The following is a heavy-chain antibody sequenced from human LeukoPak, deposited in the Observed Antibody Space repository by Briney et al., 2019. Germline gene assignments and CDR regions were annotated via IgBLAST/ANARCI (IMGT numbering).Heavy chain of an antibody. Sequence: ASVKVSCKASGYTFTGYYMHWVRQAPGQGLEWMGRTNPNSGGTNYAQKFQGRVTMTRDTSISTAYMELSRLRSDDTAVYYCARYHGSGSYPFDYWGQGTLVTVSS. V-gene: IGHV1-2*06. CDR3: ARYHGSGSYPFDY. CDR1: GYTFTGYY. D-gene: IGHD3-10*01. J-gene: IGHJ4*02. CDR2: TNPNSGGT.